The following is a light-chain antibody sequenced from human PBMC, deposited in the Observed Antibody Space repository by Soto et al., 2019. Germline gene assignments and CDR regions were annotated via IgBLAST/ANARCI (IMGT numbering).Light chain of an antibody. CDR3: SSYTTRDTRV. CDR1: SSDVGGYNY. J-gene: IGLJ3*02. Sequence: QSALTQPASVSGSPGQSITISCTGSSSDVGGYNYVSWYQQYPGKAPKLIIYEVRNRPSGVSSRFSGSRSANTASLTISALRAEDEADYYCSSYTTRDTRVFGGGTKLTVL. V-gene: IGLV2-14*01. CDR2: EVR.